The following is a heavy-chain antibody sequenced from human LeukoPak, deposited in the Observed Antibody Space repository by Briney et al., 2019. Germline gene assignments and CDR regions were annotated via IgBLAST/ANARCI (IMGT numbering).Heavy chain of an antibody. D-gene: IGHD3-16*02. CDR2: ISSVSSTI. Sequence: GGSLRLSCAASGFIFSSYSMNWVRQAPGKGLEWISLISSVSSTIFYADSVKGRFNISRDNVKNSLYLQMNSLRAEDTAVYYCARGYHDYWGQGTLVTVSS. CDR3: ARGYHDY. CDR1: GFIFSSYS. J-gene: IGHJ4*02. V-gene: IGHV3-48*01.